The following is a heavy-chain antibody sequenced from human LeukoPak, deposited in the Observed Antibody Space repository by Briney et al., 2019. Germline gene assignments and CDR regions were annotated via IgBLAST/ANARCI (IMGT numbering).Heavy chain of an antibody. J-gene: IGHJ4*02. V-gene: IGHV3-9*01. D-gene: IGHD6-13*01. CDR3: AKSDSR. Sequence: HPGRSLRLSCAASGFTFDDYAMHWVRQAPEKGLEWVSGISWNSGSIGYADSVKGRFTISRDNAKNSLYLQMNSLRAEDTALYYCAKSDSRWGQGTLVTVSS. CDR2: ISWNSGSI. CDR1: GFTFDDYA.